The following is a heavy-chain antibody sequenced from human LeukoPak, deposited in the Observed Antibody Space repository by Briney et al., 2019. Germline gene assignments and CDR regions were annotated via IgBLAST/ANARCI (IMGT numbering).Heavy chain of an antibody. CDR1: GGSFSGYY. CDR2: IIHSGST. D-gene: IGHD1-26*01. CDR3: ARSGSPYIFDY. J-gene: IGHJ4*02. V-gene: IGHV4-34*12. Sequence: SETLSLTCAVYGGSFSGYYWSWIRQPPGKGLEWIGEIIHSGSTNYNPSLKSRVTISVDTSKNHFSLKLISVTAADTAVYFCARSGSPYIFDYWGQGTLVTVSS.